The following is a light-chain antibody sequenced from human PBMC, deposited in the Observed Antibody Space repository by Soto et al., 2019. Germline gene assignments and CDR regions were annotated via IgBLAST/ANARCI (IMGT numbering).Light chain of an antibody. CDR2: EGS. CDR3: CSYAGSSTFHVV. Sequence: QSALTQPASVSGSPGQSITISCTGTSSDVGSYNLVSWYQQHPGKAPKLMIYEGSKRPSGVSNRYSGSKSGNTASLTISGLQAEEEADYYCCSYAGSSTFHVVFGGGTQLTVL. CDR1: SSDVGSYNL. V-gene: IGLV2-23*03. J-gene: IGLJ2*01.